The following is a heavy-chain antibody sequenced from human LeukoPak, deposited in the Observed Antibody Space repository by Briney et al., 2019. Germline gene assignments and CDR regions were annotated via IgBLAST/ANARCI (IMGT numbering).Heavy chain of an antibody. J-gene: IGHJ4*02. CDR1: GFTFSYYT. D-gene: IGHD3-22*01. V-gene: IGHV3-30-3*01. CDR2: ISYDGSNK. CDR3: ARVLNYYDSSGYYFSY. Sequence: PGGSLRLSCAASGFTFSYYTVHWVRQAPGKGLEWVAVISYDGSNKYCADSVKGRFPISRDNSKNTLYLQMNSLRAEDTAVYYCARVLNYYDSSGYYFSYWGQGTLVTVSS.